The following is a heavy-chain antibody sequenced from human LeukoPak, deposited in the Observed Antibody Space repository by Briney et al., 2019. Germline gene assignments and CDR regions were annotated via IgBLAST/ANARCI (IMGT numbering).Heavy chain of an antibody. CDR2: IKQDGSEK. CDR1: GFTFSSYW. J-gene: IGHJ5*02. CDR3: ARDPPYCSGGSCPS. D-gene: IGHD2-15*01. Sequence: GGSLRLSCAASGFTFSSYWMSWVRQAPGKGLEWVANIKQDGSEKYYVDSVKGRFTISRDNAKNLLYLQMNSLRAEDTAVYYCARDPPYCSGGSCPSWGQGTLVTVSS. V-gene: IGHV3-7*01.